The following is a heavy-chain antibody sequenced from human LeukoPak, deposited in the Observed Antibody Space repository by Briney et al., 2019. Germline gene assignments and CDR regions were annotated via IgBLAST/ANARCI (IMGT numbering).Heavy chain of an antibody. Sequence: SGPTLVNPTQTLTLTCTFSGFSLTTTGVCVSWIRQPPGKGLEWIGYIYYSGSTYYNPSLKSRVTMSVDPSKNQFSLKLSSVTAADTAVYYCAGHPAGGNARWAYDILTGYPSADAFDIWGQGTMVTVSS. J-gene: IGHJ3*02. D-gene: IGHD3-9*01. CDR2: IYYSGST. V-gene: IGHV4-31*03. CDR1: GFSLTTTGVC. CDR3: AGHPAGGNARWAYDILTGYPSADAFDI.